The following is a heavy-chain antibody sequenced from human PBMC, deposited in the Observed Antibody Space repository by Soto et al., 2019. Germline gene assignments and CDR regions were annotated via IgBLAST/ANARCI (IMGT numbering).Heavy chain of an antibody. CDR2: IYYSGST. CDR1: GGSISSYY. CDR3: AGEYGGNGY. Sequence: SETLSLTCTVSGGSISSYYWSWIRQPPGKGLEWIGYIYYSGSTNYNPSLKSRVTISVDRSKNQFSLKLSSVTAADTAVYYGAGEYGGNGYWRQGTLDKVSS. V-gene: IGHV4-59*01. J-gene: IGHJ4*02. D-gene: IGHD4-17*01.